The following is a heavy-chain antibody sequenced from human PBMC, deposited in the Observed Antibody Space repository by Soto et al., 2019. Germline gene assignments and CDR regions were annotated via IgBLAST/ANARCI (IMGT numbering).Heavy chain of an antibody. D-gene: IGHD2-15*01. Sequence: SQTLSLTCAISGDSVSSNSAAWNWVRQSPSRGLEWLGRTYYRSKWYDDYAVSVKSRITINPDTSKNQFSLHLNSVTPEDTAVYYCARGAGRGYCSGNTCYSPYNYYGMDVWGQGTTVTV. CDR2: TYYRSKWYD. J-gene: IGHJ6*02. CDR1: GDSVSSNSAA. CDR3: ARGAGRGYCSGNTCYSPYNYYGMDV. V-gene: IGHV6-1*01.